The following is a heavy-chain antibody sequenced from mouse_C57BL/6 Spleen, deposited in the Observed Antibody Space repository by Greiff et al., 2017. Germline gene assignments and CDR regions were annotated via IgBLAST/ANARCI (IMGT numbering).Heavy chain of an antibody. CDR2: IDPENGDT. D-gene: IGHD1-1*01. CDR3: TRNYYGSSYVNY. Sequence: VQLKQSGAELVRPGASVKLSCTASGFNIKDDYMHWVKQRPEQGLEWIGWIDPENGDTEYASKFQGKATITADTSSNTAYLQLSSLTSEDTAVYYCTRNYYGSSYVNYWGQGTTLTVSS. J-gene: IGHJ2*01. V-gene: IGHV14-4*01. CDR1: GFNIKDDY.